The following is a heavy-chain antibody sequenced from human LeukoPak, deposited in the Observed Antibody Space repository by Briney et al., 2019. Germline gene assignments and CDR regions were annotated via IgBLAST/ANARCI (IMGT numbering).Heavy chain of an antibody. Sequence: PGRSLRLSCAASGFPSDDYAMHWVRQVPGKGLEWVSGISWNSDSLGYADSVKGRFTISRDNAKKSLYLQMNSLRAEDTAFYYCAKDSGTKQHYYYMDVWGRGTTVTVS. D-gene: IGHD3-10*01. CDR1: GFPSDDYA. V-gene: IGHV3-9*02. CDR2: ISWNSDSL. J-gene: IGHJ6*03. CDR3: AKDSGTKQHYYYMDV.